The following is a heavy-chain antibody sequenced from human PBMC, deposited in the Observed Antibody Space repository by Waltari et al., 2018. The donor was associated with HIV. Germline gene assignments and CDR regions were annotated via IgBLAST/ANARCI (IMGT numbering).Heavy chain of an antibody. CDR1: GGSISSSRYY. CDR2: IYYSGST. V-gene: IGHV4-39*01. Sequence: QLQLQESGPGLVKPSETLPLTCTVSGGSISSSRYYWGWIRQPPGKGLEWIGSIYYSGSTYYNPSLKSRVTISVDTSKNQFSLKLSSVTAADTAVYYCARYSSGWLNPAFDIWGQGTMVTVSS. D-gene: IGHD6-19*01. CDR3: ARYSSGWLNPAFDI. J-gene: IGHJ3*02.